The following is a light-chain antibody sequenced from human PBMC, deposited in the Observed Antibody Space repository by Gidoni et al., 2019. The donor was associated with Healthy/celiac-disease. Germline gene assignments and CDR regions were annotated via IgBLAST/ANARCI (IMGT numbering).Light chain of an antibody. CDR2: GAS. Sequence: EIVFTLSPGTLSLSPGERATLSCRASQCVSSSYLAWYQQKPGQAPRLLIYGASSRATGIPDRFSGSGCGTDFTLTISRLEPEDFAVYYCQQYGSSPFTFGQGTRLEIK. J-gene: IGKJ5*01. V-gene: IGKV3-20*01. CDR1: QCVSSSY. CDR3: QQYGSSPFT.